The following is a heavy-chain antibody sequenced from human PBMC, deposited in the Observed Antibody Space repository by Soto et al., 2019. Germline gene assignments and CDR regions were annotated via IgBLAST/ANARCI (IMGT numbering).Heavy chain of an antibody. CDR3: ARIAGKYSYVDY. V-gene: IGHV4-39*01. J-gene: IGHJ4*02. CDR2: IYYSGST. CDR1: GGSISSSSYY. D-gene: IGHD5-18*01. Sequence: SETLSLTCTVSGGSISSSSYYWGWIRQPPGKGLEWIGSIYYSGSTYYNPSLRSRVTISVDTPKNQFSLKLNSVTAADMAVYYCARIAGKYSYVDYWGQGTLVTVSS.